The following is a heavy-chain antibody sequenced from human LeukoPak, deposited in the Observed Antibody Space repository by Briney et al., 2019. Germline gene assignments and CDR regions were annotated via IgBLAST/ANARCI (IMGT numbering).Heavy chain of an antibody. D-gene: IGHD6-13*01. V-gene: IGHV3-30-3*01. J-gene: IGHJ1*01. CDR1: GFTRSTNS. CDR3: ARDGDQQGEYFQH. CDR2: ISYDGSNK. Sequence: PGRSLRLSCAASGFTRSTNSMHWVRQGPGKGLEWLAVISYDGSNKYYADSVKGRFTISRDSSKNTVYLEMNSLRPEDTAVYSCARDGDQQGEYFQHWGQGTLVTVSS.